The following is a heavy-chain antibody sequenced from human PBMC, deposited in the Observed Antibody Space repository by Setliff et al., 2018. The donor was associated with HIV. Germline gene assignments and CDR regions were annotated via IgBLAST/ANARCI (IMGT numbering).Heavy chain of an antibody. D-gene: IGHD6-19*01. CDR2: INQDGSAK. Sequence: QPGGSLRLSCAGSGFSFSSPWMMWVRQAPGKGPEWVANINQDGSAKFYVDSVKGRFAISRDNAKNSLFLAMNSLRVDDTAVYYCVRCRGWMSVDALDLWGQGTMVTVSS. J-gene: IGHJ3*01. CDR1: GFSFSSPW. V-gene: IGHV3-7*01. CDR3: VRCRGWMSVDALDL.